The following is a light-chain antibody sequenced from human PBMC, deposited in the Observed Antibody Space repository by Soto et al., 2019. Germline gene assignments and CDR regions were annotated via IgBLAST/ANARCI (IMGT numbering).Light chain of an antibody. CDR2: GAS. V-gene: IGKV1-39*01. J-gene: IGKJ1*01. CDR3: QQSYSTPRT. Sequence: DIQLTQSPSSLSASVGDSVTITCRASQSITSFLNWYQQKPGEAPSLLIYGASSLQSGVPARFSGRGSGTDFTLTIVSLQAEDFATYSCQQSYSTPRTFGQGTKVEVK. CDR1: QSITSF.